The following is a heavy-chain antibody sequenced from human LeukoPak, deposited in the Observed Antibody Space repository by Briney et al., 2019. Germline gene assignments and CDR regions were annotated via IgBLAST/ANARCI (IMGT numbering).Heavy chain of an antibody. Sequence: SETLSLTCTVSGGSISSGGNYWSWIRHPPGKGLEWIGYIYHSGTTYFNPSLKSRVTISVDNSRNQFSLNLSSVTAADTAIYYCARASSRWFDPWGQGTLVTVSS. J-gene: IGHJ5*02. CDR2: IYHSGTT. CDR1: GGSISSGGNY. CDR3: ARASSRWFDP. V-gene: IGHV4-30-2*01.